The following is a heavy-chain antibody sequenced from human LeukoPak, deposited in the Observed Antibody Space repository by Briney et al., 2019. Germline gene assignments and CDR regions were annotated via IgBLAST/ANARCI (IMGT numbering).Heavy chain of an antibody. V-gene: IGHV4-30-4*01. CDR3: ARTGGTIDY. D-gene: IGHD2-8*02. Sequence: PSETLSLTCTVSGGSISSGDYYWSWIRQPPGKGLEWIGYIYYSGSTYYNPSLRSRVTISVDTSKNQFSLKLNSVTAADTAVYYCARTGGTIDYWGQGTLVTVSS. CDR2: IYYSGST. CDR1: GGSISSGDYY. J-gene: IGHJ4*02.